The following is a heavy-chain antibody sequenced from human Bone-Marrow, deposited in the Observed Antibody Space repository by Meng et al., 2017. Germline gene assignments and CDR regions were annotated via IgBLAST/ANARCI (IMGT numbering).Heavy chain of an antibody. CDR1: GGSISSGGYY. V-gene: IGHV4-30-4*01. J-gene: IGHJ5*02. CDR2: IYYSGRT. D-gene: IGHD2-2*02. Sequence: QVQLQESGPGLVKPSQTLSLTCTLSGGSISSGGYYWSWIRQPPGEGLEWIGYIYYSGRTYYNPSLESRVTMSVDTSKNQFSLNLNSVTAADTAVYYCARVNGDCFSTICYKGWFDPWGQGTLVTVSS. CDR3: ARVNGDCFSTICYKGWFDP.